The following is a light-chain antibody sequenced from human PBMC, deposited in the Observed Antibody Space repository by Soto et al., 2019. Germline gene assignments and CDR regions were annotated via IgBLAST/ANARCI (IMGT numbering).Light chain of an antibody. J-gene: IGLJ3*02. CDR1: SSDIGGYNY. V-gene: IGLV2-8*01. CDR3: CSYAGNNTLV. CDR2: EVS. Sequence: QSVLTQPPSASGSPGQSVTISCTGTSSDIGGYNYVSWYQQHPGKAPKLIIYEVSKRPSGVPDRFSGSKSGNTASLTVSGLQAEDEADYYCCSYAGNNTLVFGGGTKLTVL.